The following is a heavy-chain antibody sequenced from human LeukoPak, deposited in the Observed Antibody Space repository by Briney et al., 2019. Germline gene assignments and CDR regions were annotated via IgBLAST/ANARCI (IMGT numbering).Heavy chain of an antibody. CDR3: AKGGQDFDFWRFDY. V-gene: IGHV3-23*01. Sequence: GGSLRLSCAASGFSFSVYAMSWVRQAPGKGLEWVSSISGSGGRTYYTNSVKGRFTISRENFKNTVYLEMNNLGAEDTALYYCAKGGQDFDFWRFDYWGQGNLVIVSS. J-gene: IGHJ4*02. CDR2: ISGSGGRT. CDR1: GFSFSVYA. D-gene: IGHD3-3*01.